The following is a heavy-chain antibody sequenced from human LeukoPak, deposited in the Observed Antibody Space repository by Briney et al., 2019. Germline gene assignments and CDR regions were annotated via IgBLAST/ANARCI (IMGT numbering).Heavy chain of an antibody. CDR2: IYDIGST. Sequence: SETLSLTCTVSGASISGHYWSWIRRPPGKGLEWIGYIYDIGSTKYHPSLKSRVTISVDTSKNQFSLKLSSVTAADTAVYYCASSHGSGSYQPFDYWGQGTLVTVSS. V-gene: IGHV4-59*11. CDR3: ASSHGSGSYQPFDY. CDR1: GASISGHY. J-gene: IGHJ4*02. D-gene: IGHD3-10*01.